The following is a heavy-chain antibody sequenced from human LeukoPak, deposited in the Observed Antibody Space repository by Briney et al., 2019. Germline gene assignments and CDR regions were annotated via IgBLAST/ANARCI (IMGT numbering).Heavy chain of an antibody. V-gene: IGHV1-8*01. CDR2: MNPNSGNT. Sequence: ASVKVSCKASGYTITRYDINWERQATGQGLEWMGWMNPNSGNTGYAQKFQGRVTMTRNTSISTAYMELSSLRSEDTAVYYCARGVIAARPRRRRSGFDYWGQGTLVTVSS. CDR3: ARGVIAARPRRRRSGFDY. D-gene: IGHD6-6*01. CDR1: GYTITRYD. J-gene: IGHJ4*02.